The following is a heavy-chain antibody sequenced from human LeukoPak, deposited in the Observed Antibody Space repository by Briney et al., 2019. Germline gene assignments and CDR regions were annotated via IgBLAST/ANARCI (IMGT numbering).Heavy chain of an antibody. Sequence: GGSLRLSCAASGFTFSSYGMHWVRQAPGKGLEWVAVISYDGSNKYYADSVKGRFTISRDNSKNTLYLQMNSLRAEGTAVYYCAKGGSGSRGDIMDVWGKGTTVTVSS. D-gene: IGHD3-10*01. CDR2: ISYDGSNK. J-gene: IGHJ6*04. CDR1: GFTFSSYG. V-gene: IGHV3-30*18. CDR3: AKGGSGSRGDIMDV.